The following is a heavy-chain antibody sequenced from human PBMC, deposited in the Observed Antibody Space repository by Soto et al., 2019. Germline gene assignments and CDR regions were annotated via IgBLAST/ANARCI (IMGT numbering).Heavy chain of an antibody. Sequence: PGESLKISCKGSGYSFTSYWIGWVRQMPGKGLERMGIIYPGDSDTRYSPSFQGQVTISADKSISTAYLQWSSLKASDTAMYYCARHISSGWSYYYGMDVWGQGTTVTVSS. CDR3: ARHISSGWSYYYGMDV. CDR1: GYSFTSYW. V-gene: IGHV5-51*01. D-gene: IGHD6-19*01. CDR2: IYPGDSDT. J-gene: IGHJ6*02.